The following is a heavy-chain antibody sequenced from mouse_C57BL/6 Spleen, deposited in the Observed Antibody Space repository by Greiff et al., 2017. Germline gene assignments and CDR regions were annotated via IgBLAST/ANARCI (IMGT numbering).Heavy chain of an antibody. CDR1: GYTFTSYW. J-gene: IGHJ4*01. CDR3: ARGRTYYGSSYGMDY. CDR2: IYPSDSET. Sequence: QVQLQQPGAELVRPGSSVKLSCKASGYTFTSYWMDWVKQRPGQGLEWIGNIYPSDSETHYNQKFKDKATLTVDKSSSTAYMQLSSLTSEDSAVYYCARGRTYYGSSYGMDYWGQGTSVTVSS. D-gene: IGHD1-1*01. V-gene: IGHV1-61*01.